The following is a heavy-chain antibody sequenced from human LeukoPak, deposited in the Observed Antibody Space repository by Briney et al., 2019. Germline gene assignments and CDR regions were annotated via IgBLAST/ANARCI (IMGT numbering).Heavy chain of an antibody. CDR1: GYTFTNYY. D-gene: IGHD5-18*01. Sequence: ASVKVSCKASGYTFTNYYMHWVRQAPGQGLEWMGIINPSSGTTSYAQKFQGRVTMTRDTSTSTVYMELSSLTSEDTAVYYCAKDDTGYSYGSDYWGQGTLVTVSS. CDR3: AKDDTGYSYGSDY. V-gene: IGHV1-46*01. J-gene: IGHJ4*02. CDR2: INPSSGTT.